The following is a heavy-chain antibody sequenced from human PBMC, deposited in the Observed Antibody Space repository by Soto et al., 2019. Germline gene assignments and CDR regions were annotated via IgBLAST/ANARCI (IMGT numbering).Heavy chain of an antibody. CDR1: GGSISSGGYY. Sequence: SETLSLTCTVSGGSISSGGYYWSWIRQHPGKGLEWIGYIYYSGSTYYNPSLKSRVTISVDTSKNQFSLKLSSVTAADTAVYYCARQIVATIKTDYFDYWGQGTLVTVSS. CDR2: IYYSGST. D-gene: IGHD5-12*01. J-gene: IGHJ4*02. CDR3: ARQIVATIKTDYFDY. V-gene: IGHV4-31*03.